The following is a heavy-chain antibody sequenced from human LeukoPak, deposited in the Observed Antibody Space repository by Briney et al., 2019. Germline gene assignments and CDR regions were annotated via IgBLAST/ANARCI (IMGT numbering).Heavy chain of an antibody. CDR3: AKGLRTGVGPYMGYHYYMDV. CDR2: INDNGDGT. V-gene: IGHV3-23*01. CDR1: GFTFSSYA. J-gene: IGHJ6*03. D-gene: IGHD3-16*01. Sequence: GGSLRLSCAASGFTFSSYAMSWVRQAPGKGLKWVSTINDNGDGTYYTDSVKGRFTISRDNSYNTVSLQMNSLRDEDTGVYYCAKGLRTGVGPYMGYHYYMDVWGKGATVTVSS.